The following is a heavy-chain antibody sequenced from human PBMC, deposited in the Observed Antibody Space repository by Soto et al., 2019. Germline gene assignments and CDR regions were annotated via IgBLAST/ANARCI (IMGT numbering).Heavy chain of an antibody. V-gene: IGHV1-69*06. J-gene: IGHJ6*02. Sequence: QVQLLQSGAEVKKPGSSVKVSCKVSGGAFNNYALNWVRHGPGQGLEWLGGIIPLHNTSNYSLKFLGRVTVSVDISSTTVYMELNRLTYDDTATYYCAMWSKWNPLYYDGLDVWGQGTTVTVSS. CDR3: AMWSKWNPLYYDGLDV. CDR2: IIPLHNTS. CDR1: GGAFNNYA. D-gene: IGHD1-20*01.